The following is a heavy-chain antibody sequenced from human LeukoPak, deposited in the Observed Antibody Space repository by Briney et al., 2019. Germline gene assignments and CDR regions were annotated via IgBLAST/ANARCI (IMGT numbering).Heavy chain of an antibody. J-gene: IGHJ4*02. CDR1: GGTFSSYD. CDR2: IMPMFGKT. CDR3: AGGRTDIVVVPATLRNYYFDY. Sequence: SVKVSCKASGGTFSSYDIIWVRQAPGQGLEWMGGIMPMFGKTNYAQKFQGRVTTTADKATSTAYMELSSLRSEDTAVYYCAGGRTDIVVVPATLRNYYFDYWGQGTLVTVSS. V-gene: IGHV1-69*06. D-gene: IGHD2-2*01.